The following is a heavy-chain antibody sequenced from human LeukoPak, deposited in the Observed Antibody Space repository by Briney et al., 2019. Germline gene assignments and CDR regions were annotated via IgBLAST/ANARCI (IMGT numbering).Heavy chain of an antibody. Sequence: QSGGSLRLSCAASGFTFSSYTMSWVRQAPGKGLEWVSAISGSGDSTYYADSVKGRFTISRDNSKNTLYLQMNSLRAEDTAVYYCAKDSLVAGFDYWGQGTLVTVSS. CDR1: GFTFSSYT. CDR3: AKDSLVAGFDY. J-gene: IGHJ4*02. V-gene: IGHV3-23*01. CDR2: ISGSGDST.